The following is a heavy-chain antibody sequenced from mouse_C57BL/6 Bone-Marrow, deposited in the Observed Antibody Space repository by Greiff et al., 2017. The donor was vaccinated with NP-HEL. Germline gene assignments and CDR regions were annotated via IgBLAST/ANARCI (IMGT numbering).Heavy chain of an antibody. D-gene: IGHD2-5*01. CDR3: AREDSNWNAMDY. Sequence: EVKLMESGPGLVKPSQSLSLTCSVTGYSITSGYYWNWIRQFPGNKLEWMGYISYDGSNNYNPSLKNRISITRDTSKNQFFLKLNSVTTEDTATYYCAREDSNWNAMDYWGQGTSVTVSS. CDR2: ISYDGSN. CDR1: GYSITSGYY. J-gene: IGHJ4*01. V-gene: IGHV3-6*01.